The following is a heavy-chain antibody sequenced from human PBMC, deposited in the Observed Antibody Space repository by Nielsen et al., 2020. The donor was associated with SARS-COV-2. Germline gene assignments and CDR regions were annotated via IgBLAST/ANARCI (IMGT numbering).Heavy chain of an antibody. CDR2: IIPVFATL. D-gene: IGHD3-3*01. CDR3: ARGSEYENWFHP. CDR1: GGTFSTYT. V-gene: IGHV1-69*13. J-gene: IGHJ5*02. Sequence: SVKVSCKVSGGTFSTYTITWVRQAPGQGLEWMGGIIPVFATLNYAQKFQGRVTISADESTTTAYMELSSLRFEDTAVYYCARGSEYENWFHPWGQGTLVTVSS.